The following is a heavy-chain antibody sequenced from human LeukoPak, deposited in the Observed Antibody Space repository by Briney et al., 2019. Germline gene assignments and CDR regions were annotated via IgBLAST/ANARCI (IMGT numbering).Heavy chain of an antibody. D-gene: IGHD4-11*01. CDR1: GGSISSYY. CDR3: ARELYSNYGLGWFDP. CDR2: IYYSGST. J-gene: IGHJ5*02. Sequence: SETLSLTCTVSGGSISSYYWSWIRQPPGKGLEWIGYIYYSGSTNYNPSLKSRVTISVDTSKNQSSLKLSSVTAADTAVYYCARELYSNYGLGWFDPWGQGTLVTVSS. V-gene: IGHV4-59*01.